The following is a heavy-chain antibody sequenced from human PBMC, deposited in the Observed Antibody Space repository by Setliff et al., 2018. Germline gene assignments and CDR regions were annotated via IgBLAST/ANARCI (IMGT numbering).Heavy chain of an antibody. D-gene: IGHD3-22*01. CDR1: GYSISSGYY. CDR3: ARAVLVVDAEDY. CDR2: IYHSGST. Sequence: TLSLTCTVSGYSISSGYYWGWIRQPPGKGLEWIGSIYHSGSTYYNPSLKSRVTISVDTSKNQFSLKLSSVTAADTAVYYCARAVLVVDAEDYWGQGTLVTVS. V-gene: IGHV4-38-2*02. J-gene: IGHJ4*02.